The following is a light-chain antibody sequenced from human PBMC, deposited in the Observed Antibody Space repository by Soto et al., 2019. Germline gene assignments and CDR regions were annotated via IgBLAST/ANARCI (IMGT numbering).Light chain of an antibody. CDR2: DAS. CDR3: QQYYNWPPLT. J-gene: IGKJ4*01. Sequence: EIVLTQSPATLSLSPGERATLSCRASQSVSSYLAWYQQRPGQAPRLLIYDASNRATGIPARFSGSGSGTEFTLTISSLQSEDFAVYYCQQYYNWPPLTFGGGTKVEIK. CDR1: QSVSSY. V-gene: IGKV3-11*01.